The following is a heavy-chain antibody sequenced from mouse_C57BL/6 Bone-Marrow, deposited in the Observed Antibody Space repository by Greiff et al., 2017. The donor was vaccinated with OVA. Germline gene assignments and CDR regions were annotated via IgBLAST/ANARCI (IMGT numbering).Heavy chain of an antibody. CDR1: GYTFTDYE. CDR3: TRRDYGSSREDYFDY. CDR2: IDPETGGT. Sequence: QVQLQQSGAELVRPGASVTLSCKASGYTFTDYEMHWVKQTPVHGLEWIGAIDPETGGTAYNQKFKGKAILTADKSSSTAYMELRSLTSEDSAVYYCTRRDYGSSREDYFDYWGQGTTLTVSS. V-gene: IGHV1-15*01. D-gene: IGHD1-1*01. J-gene: IGHJ2*01.